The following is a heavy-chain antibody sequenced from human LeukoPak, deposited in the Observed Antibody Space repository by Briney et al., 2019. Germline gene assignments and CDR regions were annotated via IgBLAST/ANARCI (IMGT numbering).Heavy chain of an antibody. CDR2: IYYSGST. V-gene: IGHV4-31*03. D-gene: IGHD3-22*01. CDR1: GGSIGSGGYY. J-gene: IGHJ5*02. CDR3: ARDHYYDSSGYPTGWFDP. Sequence: PSETLSLTCTVSGGSIGSGGYYWSWIRQHPGKGLEWIGYIYYSGSTYYSPSLKSRVTISVDTSKNQFSLKLSSVTAADTAVYYCARDHYYDSSGYPTGWFDPWGQGTLVTVSS.